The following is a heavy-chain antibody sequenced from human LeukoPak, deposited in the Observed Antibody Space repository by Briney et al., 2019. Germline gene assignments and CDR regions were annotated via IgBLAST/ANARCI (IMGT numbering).Heavy chain of an antibody. CDR1: GGSISSGDYY. J-gene: IGHJ4*02. CDR2: ISYSGST. CDR3: ARVYYDSSGLAQLDY. Sequence: SETLSLTCTVSGGSISSGDYYWSWIRQPPGKGLEWIGYISYSGSTYYNPSLKSRVTISVDTSKNQFSLKLSSVTAADTAVYFCARVYYDSSGLAQLDYWGQGTLVTVSS. D-gene: IGHD3-22*01. V-gene: IGHV4-30-4*08.